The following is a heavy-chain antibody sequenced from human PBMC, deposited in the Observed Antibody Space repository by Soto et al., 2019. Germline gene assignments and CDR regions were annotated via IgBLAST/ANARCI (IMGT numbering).Heavy chain of an antibody. Sequence: VASVKVSCKASGGTFSSCAISWVRQAPGQGLEWMGGIIPIFGTANYAQKFQGRVTITADESTSTAYMELSSLRSEDTAVYYCAGDSSGYYYFDYWGQGTLVTVSS. CDR1: GGTFSSCA. D-gene: IGHD3-22*01. V-gene: IGHV1-69*13. CDR2: IIPIFGTA. J-gene: IGHJ4*02. CDR3: AGDSSGYYYFDY.